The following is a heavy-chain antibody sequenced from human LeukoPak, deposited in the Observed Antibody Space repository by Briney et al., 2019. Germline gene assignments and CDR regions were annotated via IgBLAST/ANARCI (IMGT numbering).Heavy chain of an antibody. CDR2: IYPGDSDT. Sequence: GESLKISCKGSGYSFTNYWIGWVRQMPGKGLEWMGIIYPGDSDTRYSPSFQGQVTISADKSISTAYLQWSSLKASDTAMYYCARWAVALKGYYYGMDVWGQGTTVTVSS. CDR1: GYSFTNYW. CDR3: ARWAVALKGYYYGMDV. D-gene: IGHD6-19*01. J-gene: IGHJ6*02. V-gene: IGHV5-51*01.